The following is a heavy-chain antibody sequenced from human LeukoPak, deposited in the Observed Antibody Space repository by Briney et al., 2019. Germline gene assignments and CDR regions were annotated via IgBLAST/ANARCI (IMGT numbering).Heavy chain of an antibody. CDR3: TRGYSTVSIYAFDI. D-gene: IGHD5-12*01. V-gene: IGHV3-72*01. CDR1: RSTFSDHY. J-gene: IGHJ3*02. CDR2: IGNKANSYTT. Sequence: GGSLRLSCAASRSTFSDHYMDWVRQAPGKGLEWGGGIGNKANSYTTEYAASVKGRFTISRDDSKNSLFLQMNSLKTEDTALYYCTRGYSTVSIYAFDIWGQGTMVTVSS.